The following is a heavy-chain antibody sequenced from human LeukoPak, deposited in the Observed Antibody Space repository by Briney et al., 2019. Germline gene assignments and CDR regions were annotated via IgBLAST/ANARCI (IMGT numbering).Heavy chain of an antibody. Sequence: SGTLSLTCTVSGGSISSSSYYWGWIRQPPGKGLEWIGSIYYSGSTYYNPSLKSRVTISVDTSKNQFSLKLSSVTAADTAVYYCARRRYSSSWYFDYWGQGTLVTVSS. CDR3: ARRRYSSSWYFDY. CDR1: GGSISSSSYY. V-gene: IGHV4-39*01. J-gene: IGHJ4*02. D-gene: IGHD6-13*01. CDR2: IYYSGST.